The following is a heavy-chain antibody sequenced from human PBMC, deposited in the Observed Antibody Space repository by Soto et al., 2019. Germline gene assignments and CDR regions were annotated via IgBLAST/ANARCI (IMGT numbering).Heavy chain of an antibody. CDR1: GGSFSGYY. J-gene: IGHJ6*02. Sequence: SETLSLTCAVYGGSFSGYYWSWIRQPPGKGLERIGEINHSGSTNFNPSLKSRVTISVDTSKNQFSLKLTSVTAADTAVYYCARGPHYYASGSFIFYSYGLDVWGQGTTVTVS. D-gene: IGHD3-10*01. CDR2: INHSGST. V-gene: IGHV4-34*01. CDR3: ARGPHYYASGSFIFYSYGLDV.